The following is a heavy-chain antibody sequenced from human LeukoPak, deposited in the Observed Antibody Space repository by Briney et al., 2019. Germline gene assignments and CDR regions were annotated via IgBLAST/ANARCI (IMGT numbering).Heavy chain of an antibody. J-gene: IGHJ1*01. D-gene: IGHD3-10*01. V-gene: IGHV3-7*01. CDR2: IGQEGGEK. Sequence: GGSLRLSCSASGLTLTNYWMTGVRQAPGRGLEWVANIGQEGGEKYYVDSVKGRYTISRDNTKDSLDLQIDSLGAENTAQYYCARLRGGRHWGRGPLVPVST. CDR3: ARLRGGRH. CDR1: GLTLTNYW.